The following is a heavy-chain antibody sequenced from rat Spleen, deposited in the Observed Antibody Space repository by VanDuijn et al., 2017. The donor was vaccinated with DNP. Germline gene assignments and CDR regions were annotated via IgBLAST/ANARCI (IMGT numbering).Heavy chain of an antibody. CDR3: ATPGY. Sequence: EMQVLESGGGLVQPGNSLKLSCATSGFTFSTTWMYWYRQFPERRLEWIARIKAKSNNYATDYTESVKGRFTISRDDSKSNIYLQMDNLKEEDTAIFYCATPGYWGQGVMVTVSS. CDR2: IKAKSNNYAT. D-gene: IGHD1-4*01. J-gene: IGHJ2*01. V-gene: IGHV6-6*01. CDR1: GFTFSTTW.